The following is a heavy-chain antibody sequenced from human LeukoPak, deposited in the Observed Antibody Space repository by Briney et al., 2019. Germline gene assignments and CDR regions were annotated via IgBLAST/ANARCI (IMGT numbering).Heavy chain of an antibody. D-gene: IGHD3-22*01. CDR2: IYTSGST. J-gene: IGHJ4*02. V-gene: IGHV4-61*02. CDR3: ARARTYYYDSSGYYSDFDY. Sequence: PSETLSLTCTVSGGSISSGSYYWSWIRQPAGKGLERIGRIYTSGSTNYNPSLKSRVTISVDTSKNQFSLKLSSVTAADTAVYYCARARTYYYDSSGYYSDFDYWGQGTLVTVSS. CDR1: GGSISSGSYY.